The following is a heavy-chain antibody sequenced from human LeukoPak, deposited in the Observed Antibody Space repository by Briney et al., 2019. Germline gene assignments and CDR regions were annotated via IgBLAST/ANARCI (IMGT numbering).Heavy chain of an antibody. CDR2: INPSGGST. CDR1: GYTFTSYY. J-gene: IGHJ4*02. D-gene: IGHD3-22*01. Sequence: ASVKVSCKASGYTFTSYYMHWVRPAPGQGLEWMGIINPSGGSTSYAQKFQGRVTMTRDTSTSTVYMELSSLRSEDTAVYYCARLSRHYYDSSGYYSYWGQGTLVTVSS. V-gene: IGHV1-46*01. CDR3: ARLSRHYYDSSGYYSY.